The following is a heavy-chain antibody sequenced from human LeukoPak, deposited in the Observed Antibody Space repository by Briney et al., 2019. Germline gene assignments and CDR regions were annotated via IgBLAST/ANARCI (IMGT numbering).Heavy chain of an antibody. V-gene: IGHV1-2*02. CDR2: INPNSGGT. Sequence: ASVTVSCMASGYTFTGYYMHWVRQAPGQGLEWMGWINPNSGGTNYAQKFQGRVTMTRDTSISTAYMELSRLRSDDTAVYYCARDSGGYDDFDYWGQGTLVTVSS. D-gene: IGHD5-12*01. J-gene: IGHJ4*02. CDR3: ARDSGGYDDFDY. CDR1: GYTFTGYY.